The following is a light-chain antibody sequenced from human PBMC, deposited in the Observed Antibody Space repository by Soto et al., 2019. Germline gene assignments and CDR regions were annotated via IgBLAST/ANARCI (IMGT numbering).Light chain of an antibody. V-gene: IGKV3-15*01. CDR1: QSVSSN. Sequence: EIVLTQSPGTLSLSPGERATLSCRATQSVSSNLAWYQQKPGQAPRLLIYGASTRATDIPARFSGSGSGTEFTLTISSLQSEDFAVYYCQQYNNWPPTFGQGTKVDIK. CDR3: QQYNNWPPT. CDR2: GAS. J-gene: IGKJ1*01.